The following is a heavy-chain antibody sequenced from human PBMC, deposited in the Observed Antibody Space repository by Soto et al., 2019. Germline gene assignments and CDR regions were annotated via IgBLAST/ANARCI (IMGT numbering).Heavy chain of an antibody. CDR3: ARARNRYFDY. CDR2: VFRSGSI. D-gene: IGHD1-1*01. V-gene: IGHV4-61*01. Sequence: QVQLQESGPGLVRPSESLSLTCNVSGGSMTTGSYFWSWIRQPPGKGLEWIGYVFRSGSINYSPSFKSRVTISIDTSKNQFSLMLKSVTAADTVVYFCARARNRYFDYWGQGALVTVSS. CDR1: GGSMTTGSYF. J-gene: IGHJ4*02.